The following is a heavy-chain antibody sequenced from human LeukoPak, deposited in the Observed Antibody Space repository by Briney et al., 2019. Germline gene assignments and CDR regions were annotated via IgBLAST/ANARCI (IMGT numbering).Heavy chain of an antibody. Sequence: PSETLSLTCTVSGGSISSYYWSWIRQPPGKGLEWIGYIYYSGSTNYNPSLKSRVTISVDTSKNQFSLQLSSVTAADTAVYYCARGYNWNYYNNYYYYMDVWGKGTTVTVSS. CDR2: IYYSGST. J-gene: IGHJ6*03. CDR1: GGSISSYY. D-gene: IGHD1-7*01. CDR3: ARGYNWNYYNNYYYYMDV. V-gene: IGHV4-59*01.